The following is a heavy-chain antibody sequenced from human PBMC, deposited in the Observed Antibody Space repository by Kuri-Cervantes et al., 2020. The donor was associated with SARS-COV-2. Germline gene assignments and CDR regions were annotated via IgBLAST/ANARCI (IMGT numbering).Heavy chain of an antibody. CDR3: ARAGRWLQSTPFDY. V-gene: IGHV3-21*01. CDR2: ISSSSSCI. Sequence: GESLKISCAASGFTFSSYSMNWVRQAPGKGLEWVSSISSSSSCIYYADSVKGRFTISRDNAKNSLYLQMNSLRAEDTAVYYCARAGRWLQSTPFDYWGQGTLVTVSS. J-gene: IGHJ4*02. CDR1: GFTFSSYS. D-gene: IGHD5-24*01.